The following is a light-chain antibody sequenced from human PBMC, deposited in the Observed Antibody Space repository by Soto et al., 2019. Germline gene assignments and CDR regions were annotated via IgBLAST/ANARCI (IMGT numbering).Light chain of an antibody. J-gene: IGKJ2*01. CDR1: QSVSGSY. CDR2: DAS. CDR3: QQYGSSPFT. Sequence: EIVLTQSPATLSLSPGERATLSCAASQSVSGSYLAWYQQKPGLAPRLLIYDASSRATGIPDRFSGSGSGTDFTLTISRLEPEDFAVYYCQQYGSSPFTFGQGTKLEIK. V-gene: IGKV3D-20*01.